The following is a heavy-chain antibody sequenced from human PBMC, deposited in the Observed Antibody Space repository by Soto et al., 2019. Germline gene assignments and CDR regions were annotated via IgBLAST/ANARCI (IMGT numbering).Heavy chain of an antibody. D-gene: IGHD2-15*01. V-gene: IGHV3-23*01. J-gene: IGHJ2*01. CDR3: AKVAPVHRFICSGIWYFDL. CDR2: ISGSGGST. Sequence: EVQLLESGGGLVQPGGSLRLSCAASGFTFSSYAMSWVRQAPGKGLEWVSAISGSGGSTYYADSVKGRFTISRDNSKNTLYLHMNSLRAEDTAVYYCAKVAPVHRFICSGIWYFDLWGRGTLVTVSS. CDR1: GFTFSSYA.